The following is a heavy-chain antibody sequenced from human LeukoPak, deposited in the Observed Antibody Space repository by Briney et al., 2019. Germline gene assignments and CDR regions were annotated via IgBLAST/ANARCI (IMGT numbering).Heavy chain of an antibody. CDR3: ARDNPYGEDY. J-gene: IGHJ4*02. D-gene: IGHD4-17*01. Sequence: SETLALNCTVSGGSISSGGYYWSWIRQHPGKGLEWIGYIYYSGSTCYNPSLKSRVTISVDTSKNQFSLKLSSVTAADTAVYYCARDNPYGEDYWGQGTLVTVSS. V-gene: IGHV4-31*03. CDR2: IYYSGST. CDR1: GGSISSGGYY.